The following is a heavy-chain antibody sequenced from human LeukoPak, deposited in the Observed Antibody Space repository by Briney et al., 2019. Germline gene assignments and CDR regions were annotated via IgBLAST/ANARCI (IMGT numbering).Heavy chain of an antibody. CDR3: TTVNWSAGNIDY. Sequence: HPGGSLRLSCAASGFTFSSYWMSWVRQAPGKGLEWVSAISGSGADTYYADSVKGRFTISRDNSKNTLYLQMNSLKTEDTAVYYCTTVNWSAGNIDYWGQGTLVTVSS. D-gene: IGHD6-13*01. V-gene: IGHV3-23*01. CDR2: ISGSGADT. CDR1: GFTFSSYW. J-gene: IGHJ4*02.